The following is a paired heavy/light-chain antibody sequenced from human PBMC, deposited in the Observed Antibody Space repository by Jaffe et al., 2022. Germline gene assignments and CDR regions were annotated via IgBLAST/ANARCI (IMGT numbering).Heavy chain of an antibody. D-gene: IGHD3-3*01. V-gene: IGHV4-38-2*01. CDR1: GFSISSNYY. Sequence: QVQLQESGPGLVKPSETLSLTCGVSGFSISSNYYWAWIRQSPERGLEWIGSVHHSGYTSYNPSFKSRVTVSIDTSRSHFSLTLTSVAAADTAVYYCVRTMQSAAFDMWGQGTLVTVSS. CDR3: VRTMQSAAFDM. CDR2: VHHSGYT. J-gene: IGHJ3*02.
Light chain of an antibody. Sequence: QSALTQPPSASGSPGQSISISCTGTSRDIGTYNYVSWYQQHPGKAPKLIIYEVYKRPSGVPDRFSASKSGNTASLTVFGLQAEDEADYYCTSYATTHYVFGTGTKVTVL. CDR2: EVY. J-gene: IGLJ1*01. V-gene: IGLV2-8*01. CDR1: SRDIGTYNY. CDR3: TSYATTHYV.